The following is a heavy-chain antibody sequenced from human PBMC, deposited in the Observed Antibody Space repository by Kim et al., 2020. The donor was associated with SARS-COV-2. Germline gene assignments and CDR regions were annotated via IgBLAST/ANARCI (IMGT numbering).Heavy chain of an antibody. CDR3: ARHGDVFGSGWFDP. CDR2: VSYSGST. D-gene: IGHD3-10*01. V-gene: IGHV4-59*08. CDR1: GGSISTYH. Sequence: SETLSLTCTVSGGSISTYHWTWIRQPPGKGLEWIGYVSYSGSTNYNPSLKSRVTISIDTSRNQFSLKLSSVTAADTAVYYCARHGDVFGSGWFDPRGQGTLVTVSS. J-gene: IGHJ5*02.